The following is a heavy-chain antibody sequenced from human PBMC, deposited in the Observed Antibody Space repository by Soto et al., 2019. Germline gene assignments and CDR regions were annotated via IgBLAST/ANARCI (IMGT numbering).Heavy chain of an antibody. J-gene: IGHJ4*02. CDR1: GGTFSSYA. V-gene: IGHV1-69*13. CDR3: ARAISGYSSSWYLDY. Sequence: ASVKVSCTASGGTFSSYAISWVRQAPGQGLEWMGGIIPIFGTANYAQKFQGRVTITADESTSTAYMELSSLRSEDTAVYYCARAISGYSSSWYLDYWGQGTLVTVSS. D-gene: IGHD6-13*01. CDR2: IIPIFGTA.